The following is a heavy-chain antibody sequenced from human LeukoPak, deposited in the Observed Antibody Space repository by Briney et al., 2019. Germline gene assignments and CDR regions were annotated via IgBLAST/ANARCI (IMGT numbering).Heavy chain of an antibody. V-gene: IGHV3-23*01. Sequence: GGSLRLSCVASGFTFSNYAVSWVRQAPGKGLEWVSAISGGSTSTYYADSVKGRFTISRDNAKNSLYLQMNSLRDEDTAVYYCARGAFYFDFWGQGTLVTVSP. CDR3: ARGAFYFDF. CDR2: ISGGSTST. CDR1: GFTFSNYA. J-gene: IGHJ4*02.